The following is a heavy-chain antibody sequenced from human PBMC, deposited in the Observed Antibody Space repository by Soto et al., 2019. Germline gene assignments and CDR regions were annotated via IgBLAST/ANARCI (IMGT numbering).Heavy chain of an antibody. Sequence: QVQLQESGPGLVKPSQTLSIICTVSGDSVISGDTYWNWIRQHPERGLEWMGYINDRGTTNYTPALKSRILISVDTSANQFSLRLTSVTAADTAVYYCARDAPGGAPHWGQGALVTVSS. CDR2: INDRGTT. D-gene: IGHD1-26*01. CDR1: GDSVISGDTY. CDR3: ARDAPGGAPH. V-gene: IGHV4-31*03. J-gene: IGHJ4*02.